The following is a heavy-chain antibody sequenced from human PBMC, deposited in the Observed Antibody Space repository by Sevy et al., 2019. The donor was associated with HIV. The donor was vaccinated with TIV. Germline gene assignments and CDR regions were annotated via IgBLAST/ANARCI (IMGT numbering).Heavy chain of an antibody. CDR3: ASRFWSGYPGGYYYGMDV. D-gene: IGHD3-3*01. CDR2: INHSGST. J-gene: IGHJ6*02. V-gene: IGHV4-34*01. Sequence: SETLSLTCAVYGGSFSGYYWSRIRQPPGKGLEWIGEINHSGSTNYNPSLKSRVTISVDTSKNQFSLKLSSVTAADTAVYYCASRFWSGYPGGYYYGMDVWGQGTTVTVSS. CDR1: GGSFSGYY.